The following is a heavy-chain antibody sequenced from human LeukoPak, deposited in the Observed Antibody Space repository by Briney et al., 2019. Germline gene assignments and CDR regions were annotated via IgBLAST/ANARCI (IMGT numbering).Heavy chain of an antibody. J-gene: IGHJ1*01. CDR1: GYTFTGYY. D-gene: IGHD3-22*01. CDR3: ASDNDTRHEH. Sequence: ASVKVSCKASGYTFTGYYMNWVRQAPGQGLERMGWINLNSGGTKYIQRFQGRVTMARDTSTSTAYMELSSLRSDDTAVYYCASDNDTRHEHWGQGTLVTVSS. V-gene: IGHV1-2*02. CDR2: INLNSGGT.